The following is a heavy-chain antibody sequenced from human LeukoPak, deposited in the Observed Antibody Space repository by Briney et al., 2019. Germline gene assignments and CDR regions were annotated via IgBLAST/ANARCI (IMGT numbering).Heavy chain of an antibody. D-gene: IGHD6-19*01. CDR2: ISWNSGSI. Sequence: PGGSLRLSCAASGFTFDDYAMHWVRQAPGRGLEWVSGISWNSGSIGYADSVKGRFTISRDNAKNSLYLQMNSLRAEDMALYYCAKDIGSWVAGGWFDPWGQGTLVTVSS. CDR1: GFTFDDYA. CDR3: AKDIGSWVAGGWFDP. J-gene: IGHJ5*02. V-gene: IGHV3-9*03.